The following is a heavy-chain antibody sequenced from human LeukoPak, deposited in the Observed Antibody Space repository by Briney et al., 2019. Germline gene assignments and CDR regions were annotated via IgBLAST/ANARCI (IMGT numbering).Heavy chain of an antibody. Sequence: GGSLRLSCAASGFTFSSYAMSWVRQAPGKGLEWVSAISGSGGSTYYADSVKGRFTISRDNSKNTLYLQMNSLRAEDTAVYYCAKGEGSSSWTNYYYGMDAWGQGTTVTVSS. V-gene: IGHV3-23*01. CDR1: GFTFSSYA. CDR3: AKGEGSSSWTNYYYGMDA. CDR2: ISGSGGST. D-gene: IGHD6-13*01. J-gene: IGHJ6*02.